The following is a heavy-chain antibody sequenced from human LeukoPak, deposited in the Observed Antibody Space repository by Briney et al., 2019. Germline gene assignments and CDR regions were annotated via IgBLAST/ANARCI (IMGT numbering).Heavy chain of an antibody. Sequence: SETLSLPCAVYGGSFRGYYWSWICHPPGKGLEWIGEINHSGSTNYNPSLKSRVTISVDTSKNQFSLKLSSATAADTAVYYCARSSEGRYYYDSSGYAYYYYYMDVWGKGTTVTISS. CDR2: INHSGST. V-gene: IGHV4-34*01. D-gene: IGHD3-22*01. CDR3: ARSSEGRYYYDSSGYAYYYYYMDV. CDR1: GGSFRGYY. J-gene: IGHJ6*03.